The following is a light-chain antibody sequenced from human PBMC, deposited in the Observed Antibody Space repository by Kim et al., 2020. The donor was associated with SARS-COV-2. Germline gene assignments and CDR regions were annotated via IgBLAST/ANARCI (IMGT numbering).Light chain of an antibody. CDR2: QAS. V-gene: IGKV1-5*03. CDR1: QTISTF. J-gene: IGKJ1*01. Sequence: TSVGDSVIIPCRASQTISTFLAWYQHRPGKAPKLLISQASSVQSEAPSRFSGSGSGTEFTLSISSLQPDDFATYYCLQYSSSPQTFGQGTKVDIK. CDR3: LQYSSSPQT.